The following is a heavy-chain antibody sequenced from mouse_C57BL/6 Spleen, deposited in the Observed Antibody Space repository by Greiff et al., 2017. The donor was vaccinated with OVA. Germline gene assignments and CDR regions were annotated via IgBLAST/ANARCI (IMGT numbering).Heavy chain of an antibody. J-gene: IGHJ3*01. Sequence: VQLQQSGPELVKPGASVKISCKASGYAFSSSWMNWVKQRPGKGLEWIGRIYPGDGDTNYNGKFKGKASLTADKSSSTAYMQLSSLTSEDSAVYFCASPFAYWGQGTLVTVSA. V-gene: IGHV1-82*01. CDR1: GYAFSSSW. CDR3: ASPFAY. CDR2: IYPGDGDT.